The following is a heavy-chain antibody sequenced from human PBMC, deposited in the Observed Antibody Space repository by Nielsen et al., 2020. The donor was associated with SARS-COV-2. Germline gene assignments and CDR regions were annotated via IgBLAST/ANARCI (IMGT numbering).Heavy chain of an antibody. Sequence: GESLKISCAASGFTFSSYWMHWVRQAPGKGLVWVSRINSDGSSTSYADSVKGRFTISRDNAKNTLYLQMNSLRAEDTAVYYCARDISPSYDFVGSYYYYGMDVWGQGTTVTVSS. CDR1: GFTFSSYW. D-gene: IGHD3-3*01. J-gene: IGHJ6*02. CDR2: INSDGSST. V-gene: IGHV3-74*01. CDR3: ARDISPSYDFVGSYYYYGMDV.